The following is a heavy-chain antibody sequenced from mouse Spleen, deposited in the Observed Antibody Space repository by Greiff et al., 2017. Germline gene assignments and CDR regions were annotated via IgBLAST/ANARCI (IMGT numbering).Heavy chain of an antibody. D-gene: IGHD4-1*01. CDR3: AREVTGTRYFDV. CDR1: GYTFTSYW. V-gene: IGHV1-53*01. Sequence: QVQLQQPGTELVKPGASVKLSCKASGYTFTSYWMHWVKQRPGQGLEWIGNINPSNGGTNYNEKFKSKATLTVDKSSSTAYMQLSSLTSENSAVYYCAREVTGTRYFDVWGAGTTVTVSS. CDR2: INPSNGGT. J-gene: IGHJ1*01.